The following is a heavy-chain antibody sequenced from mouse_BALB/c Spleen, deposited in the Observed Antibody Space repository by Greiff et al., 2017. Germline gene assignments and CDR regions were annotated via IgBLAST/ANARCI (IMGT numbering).Heavy chain of an antibody. D-gene: IGHD2-2*01. CDR3: ARDGYSSYGNDVGTNYFDY. CDR1: GFTFSSYG. J-gene: IGHJ2*01. V-gene: IGHV5-6-3*01. Sequence: EVQGVESGGGLVQPGGSLTLSCAASGFTFSSYGMSWVRQTPDKRLELVATINSNGGSTYYPASVKGRFTISSDNAKNTLYLQMSSLKSEDTAMYYCARDGYSSYGNDVGTNYFDYGGQGTTRTVSS. CDR2: INSNGGST.